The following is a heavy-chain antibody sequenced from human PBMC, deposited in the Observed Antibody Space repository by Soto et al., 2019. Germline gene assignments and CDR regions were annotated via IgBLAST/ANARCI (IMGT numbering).Heavy chain of an antibody. D-gene: IGHD1-1*01. Sequence: GGSLRLSCEAFGFTVSGKKYVAWVRQAPGKGLEWLSALYDLDGTYYADSVKGRFTTSSDSSRTTVYLQMNSLRPDDTAVYSCATWHLQEHAYDIWGQGTIVPVSS. CDR3: ATWHLQEHAYDI. CDR1: GFTVSGKKY. J-gene: IGHJ3*02. V-gene: IGHV3-53*01. CDR2: LYDLDGT.